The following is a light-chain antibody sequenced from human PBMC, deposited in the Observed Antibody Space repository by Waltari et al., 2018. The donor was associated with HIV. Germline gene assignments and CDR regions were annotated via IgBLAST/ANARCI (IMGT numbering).Light chain of an antibody. CDR3: HQYSDYLGS. Sequence: DIHMTQSPPTLPASIGDRINITCRASQTVGDWLAGYQQKPGEAPSLLIYRATIIETGVPSRFSGSASGTDFTLAIESLQPDDSATYYCHQYSDYLGSFGQGTRV. J-gene: IGKJ1*01. CDR2: RAT. CDR1: QTVGDW. V-gene: IGKV1-5*03.